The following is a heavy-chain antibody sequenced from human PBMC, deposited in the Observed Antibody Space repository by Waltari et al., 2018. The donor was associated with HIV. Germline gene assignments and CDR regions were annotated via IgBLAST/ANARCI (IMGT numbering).Heavy chain of an antibody. CDR1: GGSFSGYY. V-gene: IGHV4-34*01. CDR2: INHSGST. D-gene: IGHD3-3*01. Sequence: QVQLQQWGAGLLKPSETLSLTCAVSGGSFSGYYWSWIRQPPGKGLEWIGEINHSGSTNYNPSLKSRVTISVDTSKNQFSLKLSSVTAADTAVYYCARGQDYDFWSGYYYDYWGQGTLVTVSS. J-gene: IGHJ4*02. CDR3: ARGQDYDFWSGYYYDY.